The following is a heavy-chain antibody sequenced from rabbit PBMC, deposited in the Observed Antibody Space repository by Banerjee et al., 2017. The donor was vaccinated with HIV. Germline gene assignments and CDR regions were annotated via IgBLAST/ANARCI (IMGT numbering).Heavy chain of an antibody. D-gene: IGHD4-1*01. Sequence: QEQLEESGGDLVKPEGSLTLTCTASGFSFSSSHYICWVRQAPGKGLEWIACIYAGSSGSTYYASWAKGRFTISKTSSTTVTLQMTSLTAADTATYFCAKSTRDYSLAWGFNLWGPGTLVTVS. J-gene: IGHJ4*01. CDR3: AKSTRDYSLAWGFNL. V-gene: IGHV1S45*01. CDR2: IYAGSSGST. CDR1: GFSFSSSHY.